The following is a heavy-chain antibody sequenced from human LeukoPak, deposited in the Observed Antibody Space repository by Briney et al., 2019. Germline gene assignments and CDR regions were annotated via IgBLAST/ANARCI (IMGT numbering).Heavy chain of an antibody. CDR1: GYTFGGYY. J-gene: IGHJ4*02. Sequence: ASVKVSCKASGYTFGGYYMHWARQAPGQGLEWMGWINPNSGDTNYAQKFQGRVTMTRDMSINTAYVELGRLRSDDTAVYYCARDPSSRGNFDYWGQGTLVTVSS. CDR2: INPNSGDT. V-gene: IGHV1-2*02. CDR3: ARDPSSRGNFDY. D-gene: IGHD5-24*01.